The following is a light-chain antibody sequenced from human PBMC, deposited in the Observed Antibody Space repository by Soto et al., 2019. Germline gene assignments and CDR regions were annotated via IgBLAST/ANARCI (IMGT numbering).Light chain of an antibody. CDR2: DAS. J-gene: IGKJ4*01. CDR3: QQCKAYTLT. Sequence: DIQMTQSPSTLSASVGDRVTITCRASQSIRSCLAWYQNKPGEDPKLLIYDASSLPSGVPSGFSGSGSGTEFNLTISRLQTDDFATYQCQQCKAYTLTFGGGTKGDIK. CDR1: QSIRSC. V-gene: IGKV1-5*01.